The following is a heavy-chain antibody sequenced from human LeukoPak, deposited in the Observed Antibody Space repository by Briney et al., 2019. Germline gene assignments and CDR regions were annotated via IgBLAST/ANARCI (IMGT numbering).Heavy chain of an antibody. CDR2: INTAADT. Sequence: PGGSLRLSCAASGFAFSNYDMLWVRQATGKGLEWVSAINTAADTYYPDSVKGRFTISRENAKSSLYLQMNSLRVGDTAVCYCVRAPPGTGWLIDHWGQGTLVAVSS. CDR3: VRAPPGTGWLIDH. CDR1: GFAFSNYD. J-gene: IGHJ4*02. V-gene: IGHV3-13*04. D-gene: IGHD6-19*01.